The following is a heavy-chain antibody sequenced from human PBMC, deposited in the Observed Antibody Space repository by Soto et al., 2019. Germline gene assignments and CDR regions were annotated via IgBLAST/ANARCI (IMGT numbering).Heavy chain of an antibody. CDR1: GESISSSSYY. D-gene: IGHD2-21*02. V-gene: IGHV4-39*01. J-gene: IGHJ4*02. CDR2: IYYSGRT. CDR3: ARQRTTVVTQAYFDH. Sequence: TLSLTCIVSGESISSSSYYWGWIRQPPGKGLERIGSIYYSGRTYYNPSFKSRVTISIDTSKNQFSLKLSSVTATDTAVYYCARQRTTVVTQAYFDHWGQGALVTVSS.